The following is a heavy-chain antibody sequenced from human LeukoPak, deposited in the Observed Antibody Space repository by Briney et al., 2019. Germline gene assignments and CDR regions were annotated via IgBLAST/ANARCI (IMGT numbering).Heavy chain of an antibody. CDR3: ARPRDINYDSSYFDY. CDR2: IIPIFGTA. CDR1: GGTFSSYA. J-gene: IGHJ4*02. D-gene: IGHD3-22*01. V-gene: IGHV1-69*13. Sequence: AASVKVSCKASGGTFSSYAISWVRQAPGQGLEWMGGIIPIFGTANYAQKFQGRVTITADESTSTAYMELSSLRSEDTAVYYCARPRDINYDSSYFDYWGQGTLVTVSS.